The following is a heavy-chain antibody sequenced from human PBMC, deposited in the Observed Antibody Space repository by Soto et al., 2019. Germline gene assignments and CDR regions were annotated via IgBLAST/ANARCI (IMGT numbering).Heavy chain of an antibody. J-gene: IGHJ4*02. Sequence: GASVKVSCKASGYTFTSFDINCVRQATGQGLEWMGWMNPNSGHTGYAQKFQGRVTMTRDTSISTAYMELSSLRYEDTAVYYCTRGRNSGDGYNGGGYWGQGTLVTVS. D-gene: IGHD1-1*01. CDR2: MNPNSGHT. V-gene: IGHV1-8*01. CDR3: TRGRNSGDGYNGGGY. CDR1: GYTFTSFD.